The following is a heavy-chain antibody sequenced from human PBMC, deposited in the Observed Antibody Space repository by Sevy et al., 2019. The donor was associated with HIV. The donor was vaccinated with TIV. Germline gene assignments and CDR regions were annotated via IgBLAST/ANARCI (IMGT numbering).Heavy chain of an antibody. CDR3: ALERLSSDVAEYFQN. D-gene: IGHD1-1*01. CDR1: GFTFSRYS. CDR2: ISFDASNK. Sequence: GGSLRLSCAASGFTFSRYSMHWVRQAPGKGLEWVATISFDASNKHYAYSVKGRFTISRVNFQNSLFLQMHSLRPEDTAVYYCALERLSSDVAEYFQNWGQGTLVTVSS. J-gene: IGHJ1*01. V-gene: IGHV3-30*04.